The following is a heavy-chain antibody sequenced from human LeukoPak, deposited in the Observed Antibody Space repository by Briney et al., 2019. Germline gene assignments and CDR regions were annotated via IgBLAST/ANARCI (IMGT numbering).Heavy chain of an antibody. CDR1: GGTFSSYA. D-gene: IGHD3-22*01. Sequence: SVKVSCKASGGTFSSYAISWVRQAPGQGLEWMGGIIPIFGTANYAQKFQGRVTITADESTSTAYMELSSLRSEDTAVYYCARDGGDCYDSSGYYFDYWGQGTLVTVSS. CDR2: IIPIFGTA. J-gene: IGHJ4*02. V-gene: IGHV1-69*13. CDR3: ARDGGDCYDSSGYYFDY.